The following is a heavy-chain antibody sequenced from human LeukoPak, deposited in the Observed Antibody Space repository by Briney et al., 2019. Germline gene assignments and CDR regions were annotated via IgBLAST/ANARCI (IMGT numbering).Heavy chain of an antibody. J-gene: IGHJ3*02. CDR1: GFTFSSYA. Sequence: PGGSLRLSCAASGFTFSSYAMHWVRQAPGKGLEWVAVISYDGSNKYYADSVKGRFTISRDNSKNTLYLQMNSLRAEDTAVYYCAKFGAVVVVPAAIPPDAFDIWGQGTMVTVSS. V-gene: IGHV3-30-3*02. CDR2: ISYDGSNK. CDR3: AKFGAVVVVPAAIPPDAFDI. D-gene: IGHD2-2*02.